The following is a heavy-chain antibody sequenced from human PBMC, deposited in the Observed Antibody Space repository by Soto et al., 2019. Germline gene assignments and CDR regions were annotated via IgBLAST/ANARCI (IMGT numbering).Heavy chain of an antibody. V-gene: IGHV1-18*01. Sequence: ASVKVSCKASGYTFTSYGISWVRQAPGQGLEWMGWISAYNGNTNYAQKLQGRVTMTTDTSTSTAYMELRSLRSDDTAVYYCARDRLTIPYSFIAAAGKREFQHWGQGTLVTGSS. D-gene: IGHD6-13*01. CDR2: ISAYNGNT. CDR1: GYTFTSYG. CDR3: ARDRLTIPYSFIAAAGKREFQH. J-gene: IGHJ1*01.